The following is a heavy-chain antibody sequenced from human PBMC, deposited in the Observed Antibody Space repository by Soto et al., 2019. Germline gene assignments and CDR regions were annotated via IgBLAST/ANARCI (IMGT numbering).Heavy chain of an antibody. V-gene: IGHV3-48*03. CDR1: GFTFSSYE. CDR3: ARDVKTGVVPAAIPYNWFDP. D-gene: IGHD2-2*01. CDR2: ISSSGSTI. Sequence: EVQLVESGGGLVQPGGSLRLSCAASGFTFSSYEMNWVRQAPGKGLEWVSYISSSGSTIYYADSVKGRFTISRDNAKNSPYLQMNSLRAEDTAVYYCARDVKTGVVPAAIPYNWFDPWGQGTLVTVSS. J-gene: IGHJ5*02.